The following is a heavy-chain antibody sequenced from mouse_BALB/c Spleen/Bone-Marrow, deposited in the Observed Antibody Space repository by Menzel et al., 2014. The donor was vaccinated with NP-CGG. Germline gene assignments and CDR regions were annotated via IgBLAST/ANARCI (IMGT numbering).Heavy chain of an antibody. J-gene: IGHJ2*01. Sequence: QVNQQQPAAELVRPRASVKLTCKASGYTFTGYWMNWVKQRPGQGLEWIGMIDPSDSETHYNQMFKDKATLSVDKSSSKADMQLSSLTSDDSAVYYCARKYGKGGDYWGQGTTLTVSS. V-gene: IGHV1-61*01. CDR2: IDPSDSET. CDR1: GYTFTGYW. D-gene: IGHD2-10*02. CDR3: ARKYGKGGDY.